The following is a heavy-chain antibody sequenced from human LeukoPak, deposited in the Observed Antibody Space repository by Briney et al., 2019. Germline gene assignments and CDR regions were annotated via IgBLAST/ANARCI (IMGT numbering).Heavy chain of an antibody. CDR1: GFTFSSYS. D-gene: IGHD3-10*01. CDR2: ISSSTSYI. V-gene: IGHV3-21*01. Sequence: GALRLSCAASGFTFSSYSMNWVRQAPGKGLEWVSSISSSTSYIFYADSVKGRFTISRDNAKNSLYLQMNNLRAEDTAVYYCVRDGGITLVRGVIMGGDYYYYMDVWGKGTTVTVSS. CDR3: VRDGGITLVRGVIMGGDYYYYMDV. J-gene: IGHJ6*03.